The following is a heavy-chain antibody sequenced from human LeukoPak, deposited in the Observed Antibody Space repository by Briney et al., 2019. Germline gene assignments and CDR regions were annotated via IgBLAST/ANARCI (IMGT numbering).Heavy chain of an antibody. CDR2: ISSSSSYI. J-gene: IGHJ5*02. V-gene: IGHV3-21*01. CDR1: GFTFSSYS. CDR3: ARDWGSSWYEDWFDP. Sequence: GGSLRLSCAASGFTFSSYSMNWVRQAPGKGLEWVSSISSSSSYIYYADSVKGRFTISRDNAKNSLYLQMNSLRAEDTAVYYCARDWGSSWYEDWFDPWGQGTLVTVSS. D-gene: IGHD6-13*01.